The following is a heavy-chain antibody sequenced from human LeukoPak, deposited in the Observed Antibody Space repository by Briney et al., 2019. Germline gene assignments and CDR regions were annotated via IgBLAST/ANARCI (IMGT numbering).Heavy chain of an antibody. D-gene: IGHD3-10*01. CDR1: GYTFTSYG. CDR2: ISAYNGNT. CDR3: AREFSASYYYGSGSYFC. V-gene: IGHV1-18*01. Sequence: GASVKVSCKASGYTFTSYGISWVRQAPGQGLEWMGWISAYNGNTNYAQKLQGRVTMTTDTSTSTAYMELRSLRSDDTAVYYCAREFSASYYYGSGSYFCWGQGTLVTVSS. J-gene: IGHJ4*02.